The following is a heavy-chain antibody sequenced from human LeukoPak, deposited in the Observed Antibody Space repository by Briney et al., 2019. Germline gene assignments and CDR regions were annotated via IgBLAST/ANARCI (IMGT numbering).Heavy chain of an antibody. J-gene: IGHJ6*03. Sequence: SQTLSLTCAISGDSVSSNTATWNWIRQSPSRGLEWLGRTYYRSKWYNDYAVSVKSRITINPDTSKNKFSLQLNSVAPEDTAVYYCARAKAARDTYYYYYYMDVWGKGTTVTVSS. CDR3: ARAKAARDTYYYYYYMDV. D-gene: IGHD6-6*01. CDR1: GDSVSSNTAT. CDR2: TYYRSKWYN. V-gene: IGHV6-1*01.